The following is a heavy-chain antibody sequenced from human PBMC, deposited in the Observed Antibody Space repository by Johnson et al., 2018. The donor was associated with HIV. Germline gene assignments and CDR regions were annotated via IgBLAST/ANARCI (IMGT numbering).Heavy chain of an antibody. Sequence: VQLVESGGGLVQPGRSLRLSCAASGFTFDDYAMHWVRQAPGKGLEWVSGISWNSGSIGYADSVKGRFTISRDNAKNSLYLQMNSLRAEDTALYYCARASHYADAFDIWGQGTRVTVSS. J-gene: IGHJ3*02. CDR1: GFTFDDYA. CDR3: ARASHYADAFDI. V-gene: IGHV3-9*01. CDR2: ISWNSGSI. D-gene: IGHD2-2*01.